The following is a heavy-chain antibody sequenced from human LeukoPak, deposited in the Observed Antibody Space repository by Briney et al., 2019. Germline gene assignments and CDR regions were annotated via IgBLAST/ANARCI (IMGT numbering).Heavy chain of an antibody. Sequence: TGGSLRLSCAASGFTFSSYAMHWVRQAPGKGLEYVSAISSNGGSTYYANSVKGRFTISRDNSKNTLYLQMGSLRAEDMAVYYCARTQPRVPYDIWGQGTMVTVSS. CDR2: ISSNGGST. D-gene: IGHD2-2*01. CDR1: GFTFSSYA. CDR3: ARTQPRVPYDI. V-gene: IGHV3-64*01. J-gene: IGHJ3*02.